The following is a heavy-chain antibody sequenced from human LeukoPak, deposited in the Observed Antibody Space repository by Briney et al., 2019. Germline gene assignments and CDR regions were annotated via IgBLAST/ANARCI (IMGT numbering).Heavy chain of an antibody. Sequence: PGGSLRLSCAASGFTFNSYWMSWVRQAPGKGLEWVSSISSSSSYIYYADSVKGRFTISRDNANDSLFLQMNSLRADDTAVYYCARARGFSSSSDAFDMWGQGTMVTVSS. CDR1: GFTFNSYW. J-gene: IGHJ3*02. V-gene: IGHV3-21*01. CDR3: ARARGFSSSSDAFDM. CDR2: ISSSSSYI. D-gene: IGHD6-6*01.